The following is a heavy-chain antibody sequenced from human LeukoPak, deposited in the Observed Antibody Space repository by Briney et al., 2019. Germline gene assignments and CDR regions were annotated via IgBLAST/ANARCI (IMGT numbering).Heavy chain of an antibody. CDR2: IHYSGST. CDR1: GGSISSSPYY. D-gene: IGHD3-22*01. Sequence: PSETLSLSCTVSGGSISSSPYYWGWIRQPPGKGLEWIGSIHYSGSTYYSPSLKSRVTMSVDTSKNQFSLKLSSVTAADTAVYYCASAGVLYYDSSGSQEVAFDIWGQGTMVTVSS. V-gene: IGHV4-39*01. CDR3: ASAGVLYYDSSGSQEVAFDI. J-gene: IGHJ3*02.